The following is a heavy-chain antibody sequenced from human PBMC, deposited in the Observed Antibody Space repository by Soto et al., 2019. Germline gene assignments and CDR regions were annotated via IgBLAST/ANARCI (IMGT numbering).Heavy chain of an antibody. CDR3: ARRPISYYGMDV. J-gene: IGHJ6*02. Sequence: PSETLSLTCTVSGGSISSGGYYWSWIRQHPGKGLEWIGYIYYSGSTYYNPSLKSRVTISVDTSKNQFSLKLSSVTAADTAVYYCARRPISYYGMDVWGLGTTVTVSS. CDR2: IYYSGST. CDR1: GGSISSGGYY. D-gene: IGHD2-21*01. V-gene: IGHV4-31*03.